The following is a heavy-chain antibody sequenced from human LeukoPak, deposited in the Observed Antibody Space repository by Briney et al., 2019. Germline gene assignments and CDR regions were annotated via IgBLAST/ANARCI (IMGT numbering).Heavy chain of an antibody. V-gene: IGHV3-53*01. CDR3: ARDPLLHP. Sequence: GGSLRLSCAASGFTVSNYYMSWVRQAPGKGLEWVSVIYSGGTTYYADSVRGRFTISRLNSNNTLYLQMNSLRVEDTAVYYCARDPLLHPWGQGTLVTVSS. CDR2: IYSGGTT. J-gene: IGHJ5*02. CDR1: GFTVSNYY. D-gene: IGHD3-22*01.